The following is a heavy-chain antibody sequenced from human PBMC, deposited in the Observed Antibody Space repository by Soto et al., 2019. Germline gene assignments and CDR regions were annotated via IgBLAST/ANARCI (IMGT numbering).Heavy chain of an antibody. V-gene: IGHV1-69*02. CDR2: IIPILGIA. CDR3: ARGCSSGWYEADCD. CDR1: GGTFSSYT. J-gene: IGHJ4*02. Sequence: ASVKVSCKASGGTFSSYTISWVRQAPGQGLEWMGRIIPILGIANYAQKFQGRVTITADKSTSTAYMELSSLRSEDTAVYYCARGCSSGWYEADCDWGQGTLVTVSS. D-gene: IGHD6-19*01.